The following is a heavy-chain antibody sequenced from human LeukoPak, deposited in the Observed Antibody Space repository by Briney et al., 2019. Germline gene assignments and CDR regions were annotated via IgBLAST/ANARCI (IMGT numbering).Heavy chain of an antibody. V-gene: IGHV3-74*01. D-gene: IGHD2-2*02. CDR1: GFTFSNYW. CDR3: ARGEGWHCSGSDCFTHWFDP. J-gene: IGHJ5*02. CDR2: IDNGGSDT. Sequence: GGSLRLSCAASGFTFSNYWMHWVRQAPGKGLVWVSRIDNGGSDTRHADSVKGRFTISRDNAKNTLYLQMNSLRAEDTAVNYCARGEGWHCSGSDCFTHWFDPWGQGTLVTVSS.